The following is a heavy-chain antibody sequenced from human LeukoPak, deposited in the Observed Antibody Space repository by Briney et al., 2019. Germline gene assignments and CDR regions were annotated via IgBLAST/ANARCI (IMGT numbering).Heavy chain of an antibody. CDR1: GGSISSGSYA. CDR2: IYYSGTT. Sequence: PSETLSLTCTVSGGSISSGSYASGWIREPPGKGLDWIVSIYYSGTTYYNPTPDSRVTISVDTSKIQLSLKLSSVAATDTAVYFCARLRFDFWSGYTHPYFDYWGQGILVTVSS. V-gene: IGHV4-39*01. CDR3: ARLRFDFWSGYTHPYFDY. J-gene: IGHJ4*02. D-gene: IGHD3-3*01.